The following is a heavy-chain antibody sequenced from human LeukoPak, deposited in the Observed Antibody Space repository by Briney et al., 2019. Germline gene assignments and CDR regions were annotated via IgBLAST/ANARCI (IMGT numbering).Heavy chain of an antibody. CDR3: ASSAAEYLYYFDY. CDR2: INHSGST. J-gene: IGHJ4*02. Sequence: SETLSLTCTVSGGSISSGGYYWSWIRQHPGKGLEWIGDINHSGSTNYNPSLKSRVTISVDTSKNQFSLKLSSVTAADTAVYYCASSAAEYLYYFDYWGQGTLVTVSS. V-gene: IGHV4-39*07. D-gene: IGHD6-13*01. CDR1: GGSISSGGYY.